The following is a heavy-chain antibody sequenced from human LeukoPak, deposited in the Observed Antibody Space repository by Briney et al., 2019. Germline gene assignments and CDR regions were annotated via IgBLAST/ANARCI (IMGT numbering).Heavy chain of an antibody. Sequence: SQTLSLTCTVSGVSISGGYYWTWIRQHPGEGLEWIGYIYYSGNIYYNPSLESRITISVDTSKNQFSLKLSSVTAADTAVYYCARPWYNWNGIDAFDIWGQGTMVTVSS. CDR1: GVSISGGYY. J-gene: IGHJ3*02. D-gene: IGHD1-20*01. CDR2: IYYSGNI. V-gene: IGHV4-31*03. CDR3: ARPWYNWNGIDAFDI.